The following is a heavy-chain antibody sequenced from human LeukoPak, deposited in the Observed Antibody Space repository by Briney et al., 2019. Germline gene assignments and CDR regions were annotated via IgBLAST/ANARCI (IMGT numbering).Heavy chain of an antibody. D-gene: IGHD2-2*01. V-gene: IGHV3-23*01. Sequence: GGSLRLSCAASGFTFSSYAMSWVRQAPGKGLEWVSAISGSGGSTYYADSVKGRFTISRDNSKNTLYMQMNSLRAEDTAVYYCAKVDKAQLPAPYYYYYGMDVWGQGTTVTVSS. CDR1: GFTFSSYA. CDR2: ISGSGGST. CDR3: AKVDKAQLPAPYYYYYGMDV. J-gene: IGHJ6*02.